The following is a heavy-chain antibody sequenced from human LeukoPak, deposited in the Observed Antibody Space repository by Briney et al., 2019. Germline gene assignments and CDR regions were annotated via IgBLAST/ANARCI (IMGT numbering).Heavy chain of an antibody. V-gene: IGHV3-30*02. CDR2: IRYDGSNK. J-gene: IGHJ5*02. CDR3: AKTLYGSGSYSVDP. CDR1: GFTFSSYG. Sequence: GGSLGLSCAASGFTFSSYGMHWVRQAPGKGLEWVAFIRYDGSNKYYADSGKGRFTISRDNSKNTLYLQMNSLRAEDTAVYYCAKTLYGSGSYSVDPWGQGTLVTVSS. D-gene: IGHD3-10*01.